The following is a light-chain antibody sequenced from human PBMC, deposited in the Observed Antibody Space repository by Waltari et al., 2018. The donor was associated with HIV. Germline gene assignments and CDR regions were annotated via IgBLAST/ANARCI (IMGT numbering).Light chain of an antibody. CDR3: QAWGSSTSGV. J-gene: IGLJ3*02. V-gene: IGLV3-1*01. CDR2: QDN. Sequence: SYEVTQPPSVAVSPGPTASITSSGYDLGDKYTCWYQQKPGQSPLLVIYQDNKRPSGIPERFSGSSSGHTATLTISGTLPMDEADYYCQAWGSSTSGVFGTGTKLTVL. CDR1: DLGDKY.